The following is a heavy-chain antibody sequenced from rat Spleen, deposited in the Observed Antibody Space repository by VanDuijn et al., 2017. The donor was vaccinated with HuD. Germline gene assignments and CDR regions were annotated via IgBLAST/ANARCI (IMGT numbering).Heavy chain of an antibody. D-gene: IGHD1-11*01. CDR2: ISSGGGNT. V-gene: IGHV5-25*01. CDR3: ARHGVNYGAYNWFAY. Sequence: EVQLVESGGGLVQPGRSMKLSCAASGFTFSNYYMAWVRQAPTKGLEWVASISSGGGNTYYRDSVKGRFTISRDNAKSTLYLQMDSLRSEDTATYYCARHGVNYGAYNWFAYWGQGVMVTVSS. J-gene: IGHJ2*01. CDR1: GFTFSNYY.